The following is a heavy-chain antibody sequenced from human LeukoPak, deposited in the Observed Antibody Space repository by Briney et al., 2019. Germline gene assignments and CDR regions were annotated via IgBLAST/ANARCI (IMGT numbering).Heavy chain of an antibody. CDR1: GGSISSYY. J-gene: IGHJ5*02. Sequence: SETLSLTCTVSGGSISSYYWSWIRQPPGKGLEWIGFIYYSGSTNYNPSLKTRVTISVDTSKNQFSLKLSSVTAADTAVYYCAVGYCSGGSCYWFDPWGQGTLVTVSS. D-gene: IGHD2-15*01. CDR2: IYYSGST. CDR3: AVGYCSGGSCYWFDP. V-gene: IGHV4-59*01.